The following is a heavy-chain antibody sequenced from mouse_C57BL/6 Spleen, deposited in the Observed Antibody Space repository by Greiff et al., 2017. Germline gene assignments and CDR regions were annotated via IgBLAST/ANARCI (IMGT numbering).Heavy chain of an antibody. D-gene: IGHD2-2*01. CDR2: ISDGGSYT. V-gene: IGHV5-4*01. Sequence: EVKLEESGGGLVKPGGSLKLSCAASGFTFSSYAMSWVRQTPEKRPEWVATISDGGSYTYYPDNVKGRFTISRDNAKNNLYLQMSHLKSEDTAMYYCAREGLRDSYFDYWGQGTTLTVSS. J-gene: IGHJ2*01. CDR1: GFTFSSYA. CDR3: AREGLRDSYFDY.